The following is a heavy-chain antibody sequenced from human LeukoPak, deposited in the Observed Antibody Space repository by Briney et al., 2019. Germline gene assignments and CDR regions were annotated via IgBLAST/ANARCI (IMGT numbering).Heavy chain of an antibody. CDR1: GFTFSSYS. V-gene: IGHV3-21*01. CDR2: ISSSSSYI. J-gene: IGHJ6*02. CDR3: AREVVYYYGMDV. Sequence: GGSLRLSCAASGFTFSSYSMNWVRQAPGKGLEWVSSISSSSSYIYYADSVKGRFTISRDNAKNSLYLQMNNLRAEDTAVYYCAREVVYYYGMDVWGQGTTVTVSS.